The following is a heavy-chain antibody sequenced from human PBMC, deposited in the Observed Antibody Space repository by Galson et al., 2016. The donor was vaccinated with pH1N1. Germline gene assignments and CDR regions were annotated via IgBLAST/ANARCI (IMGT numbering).Heavy chain of an antibody. CDR2: IHYNGRDM. D-gene: IGHD2-2*01. Sequence: SLRLSCAASGINFNNYDMHWVRQAPGKGLEWVAFIHYNGRDMFYADSVKGRFRVSRDNSKNTLYLQMNSLRTEDTAIYYCAKVESSPVGLWGRGTLVAVSS. J-gene: IGHJ1*01. CDR1: GINFNNYD. CDR3: AKVESSPVGL. V-gene: IGHV3-30*02.